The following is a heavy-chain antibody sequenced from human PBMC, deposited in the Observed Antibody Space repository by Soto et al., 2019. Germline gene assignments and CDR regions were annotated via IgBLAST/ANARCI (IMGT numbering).Heavy chain of an antibody. Sequence: QLQLQESGSGLVKPSQTLSLTCAVSGGSISSGGYSWSWIRQPPGKGLEWIGYIYHSGSTYYNPSLKSRVTISVDRSKNQFSLKLSSVTAADTAVYYCARGYCSSTSCYSPPNWFDPWGQGTLVTFSS. CDR3: ARGYCSSTSCYSPPNWFDP. J-gene: IGHJ5*02. D-gene: IGHD2-2*02. CDR1: GGSISSGGYS. V-gene: IGHV4-30-2*01. CDR2: IYHSGST.